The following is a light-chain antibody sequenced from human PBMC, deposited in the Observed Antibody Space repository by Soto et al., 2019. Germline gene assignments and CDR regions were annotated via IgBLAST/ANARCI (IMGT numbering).Light chain of an antibody. CDR2: DAS. CDR1: QSISSW. J-gene: IGKJ2*01. CDR3: QQYNSSYT. Sequence: DIQMTQSPSTLSASVGDRVTITCRASQSISSWLAWYQQKPGKAPKLLIYDASSLESGVPSRFSGSGSGTEFTLTISSLPADDFANYYCQQYNSSYTFGQGTKLEIK. V-gene: IGKV1-5*01.